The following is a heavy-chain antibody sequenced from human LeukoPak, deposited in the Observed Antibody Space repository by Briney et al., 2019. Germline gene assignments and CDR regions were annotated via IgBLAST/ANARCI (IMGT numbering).Heavy chain of an antibody. CDR1: GGSFSGYY. D-gene: IGHD2-2*01. J-gene: IGHJ6*03. CDR3: ARSYCSSTSCSPYYYYMDV. CDR2: INHSGST. V-gene: IGHV4-34*01. Sequence: SETLSLTCAVYGGSFSGYYWSWIRQPPGKGLEWIGEINHSGSTNYNPSLKSRVTISVDTSKNQFSLKLSSVTAADTAVYYCARSYCSSTSCSPYYYYMDVWGKGTTVTVSS.